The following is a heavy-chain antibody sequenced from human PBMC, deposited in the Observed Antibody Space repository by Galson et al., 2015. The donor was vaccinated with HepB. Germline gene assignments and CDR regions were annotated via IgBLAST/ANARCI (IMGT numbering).Heavy chain of an antibody. CDR3: ARTPTVPYNYYYYYYMDV. V-gene: IGHV3-74*01. J-gene: IGHJ6*03. Sequence: SLRLSCAASGFTFSSYSMNWVRQAPGKGLVWVSRINSDGSSTSYADSVKGRFTISRDNAKNTVYLQMNSLRAEDTAVYYCARTPTVPYNYYYYYYMDVWGKGTTVTVSS. CDR2: INSDGSST. D-gene: IGHD4-11*01. CDR1: GFTFSSYS.